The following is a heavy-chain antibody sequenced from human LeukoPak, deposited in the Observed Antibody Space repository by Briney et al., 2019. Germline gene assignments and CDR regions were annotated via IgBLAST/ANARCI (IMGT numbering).Heavy chain of an antibody. CDR2: ISYDGSKK. CDR3: AKEASTSWYYFDY. CDR1: GFIFSNSG. J-gene: IGHJ4*01. Sequence: PGGSLRLSCAASGFIFSNSGIHWVRQAPGKGLEWVAVISYDGSKKHYVESVKGRFTISRDNSKNTLYLQMNSLRAEDTAVYYCAKEASTSWYYFDYWGHGTLVTVSS. D-gene: IGHD6-13*01. V-gene: IGHV3-30*18.